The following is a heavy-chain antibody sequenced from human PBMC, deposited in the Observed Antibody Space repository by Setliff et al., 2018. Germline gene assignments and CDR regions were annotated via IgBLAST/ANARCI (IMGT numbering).Heavy chain of an antibody. CDR2: IKQDSTEE. D-gene: IGHD6-25*01. J-gene: IGHJ3*02. CDR3: ARSPANGGHDAFDI. V-gene: IGHV3-7*03. CDR1: GLTFTSRW. Sequence: GGSLRLSCAASGLTFTSRWMHWVRQAPGKGLEWVANIKQDSTEEYYVDSVRGRFTISRDNAKNSLYLQMNSLRAEDTALYYCARSPANGGHDAFDIWGQGTMVTV.